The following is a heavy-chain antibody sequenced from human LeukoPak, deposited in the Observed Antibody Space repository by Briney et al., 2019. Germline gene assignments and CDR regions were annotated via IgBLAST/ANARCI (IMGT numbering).Heavy chain of an antibody. CDR2: VDRDGSGT. V-gene: IGHV3-74*01. CDR3: VRDSGSGSSTFDY. CDR1: GFTFSSYW. Sequence: GGSLRLSCAASGFTFSSYWMHWVRQAPGKGLVWVSRVDRDGSGTSYADSVKGRFTISRYNAKNSLYLQMNSLRVEDTAVYYCVRDSGSGSSTFDYWGQGTLVTVSS. D-gene: IGHD3-10*01. J-gene: IGHJ4*02.